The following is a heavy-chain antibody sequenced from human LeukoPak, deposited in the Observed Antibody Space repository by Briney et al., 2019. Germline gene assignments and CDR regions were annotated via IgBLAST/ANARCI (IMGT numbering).Heavy chain of an antibody. Sequence: GGSLRLSCAASGFTFSSYAMHWVRQAPGKGLEWVAVISYDGSNKYYADSVKGRFTISRDNSKNTLYLQMNSLRAEDTAVYYCAKDLIYWGQGTLVTVSS. CDR2: ISYDGSNK. D-gene: IGHD3-16*01. CDR3: AKDLIY. CDR1: GFTFSSYA. V-gene: IGHV3-30-3*01. J-gene: IGHJ4*02.